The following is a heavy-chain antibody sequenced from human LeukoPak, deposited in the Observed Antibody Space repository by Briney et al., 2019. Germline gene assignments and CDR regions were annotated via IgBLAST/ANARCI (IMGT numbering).Heavy chain of an antibody. Sequence: SETLSLTCTVSGGSLSSHYWSWVRQPPGKGLEWIGYIYYNGNTNYNPSLKSRVTISLDTSKNQFSLKLSSVTAADTAVYYRARPGHTYRGKIDYWGQGTLVTVSS. J-gene: IGHJ4*02. CDR1: GGSLSSHY. D-gene: IGHD3-10*01. V-gene: IGHV4-59*11. CDR3: ARPGHTYRGKIDY. CDR2: IYYNGNT.